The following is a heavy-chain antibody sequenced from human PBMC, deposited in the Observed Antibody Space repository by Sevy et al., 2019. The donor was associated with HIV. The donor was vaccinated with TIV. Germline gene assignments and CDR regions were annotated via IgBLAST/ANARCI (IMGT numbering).Heavy chain of an antibody. D-gene: IGHD6-19*01. CDR2: ISYDGSNK. J-gene: IGHJ6*02. CDR1: GFTFSSYG. Sequence: GGSLRLSCAASGFTFSSYGMHWVRQAPGKGLEWVAVISYDGSNKYYADSVKGRFTISRDNSKNTLYLQMNSLRAEDTAVYYCAKVAPVYSSGSLFDGMDVWGQGTTVTVSS. V-gene: IGHV3-30*18. CDR3: AKVAPVYSSGSLFDGMDV.